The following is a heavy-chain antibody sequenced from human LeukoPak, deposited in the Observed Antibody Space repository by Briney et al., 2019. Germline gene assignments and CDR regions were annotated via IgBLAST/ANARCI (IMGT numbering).Heavy chain of an antibody. V-gene: IGHV3-7*05. CDR1: GFTFSSYW. Sequence: GGSLRLSCAASGFTFSSYWMHWVRQAPGKGLEWVANIRQDGSERYYVDSVKGRFTISRDNAKNSLYLQMNSLRAEDTAVYYCARLNDYSFDPWGQGTLVTVSS. CDR2: IRQDGSER. D-gene: IGHD4/OR15-4a*01. CDR3: ARLNDYSFDP. J-gene: IGHJ5*02.